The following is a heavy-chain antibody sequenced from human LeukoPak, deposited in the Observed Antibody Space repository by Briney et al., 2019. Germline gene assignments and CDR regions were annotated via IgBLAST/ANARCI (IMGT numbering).Heavy chain of an antibody. D-gene: IGHD2-2*01. CDR1: GFTFSSYG. CDR3: ARGPLHCSSTSCRGDYFDY. Sequence: GRSLRLSCAASGFTFSSYGMHWVRQAPGKGLEWVAVLWYDGSNKYYADSVKGRFTISRDNSKNTLYLQMNSLRAEDTAVYYCARGPLHCSSTSCRGDYFDYWGQGTLVTVSS. V-gene: IGHV3-33*01. CDR2: LWYDGSNK. J-gene: IGHJ4*02.